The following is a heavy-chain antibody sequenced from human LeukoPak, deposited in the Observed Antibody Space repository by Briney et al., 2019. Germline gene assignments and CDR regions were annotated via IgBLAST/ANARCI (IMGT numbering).Heavy chain of an antibody. CDR3: ARGCYYDRCFDY. V-gene: IGHV3-30-3*01. CDR1: EFTFSSYA. Sequence: GGSLRLSCAASEFTFSSYAMHWVRQAPGKGLEWVAVISYDGSNKYYADSVKGRFTISRDNSKNTLYLQMNSLRAEDTAVYYCARGCYYDRCFDYWGQGTLVTVSS. J-gene: IGHJ4*02. D-gene: IGHD3-22*01. CDR2: ISYDGSNK.